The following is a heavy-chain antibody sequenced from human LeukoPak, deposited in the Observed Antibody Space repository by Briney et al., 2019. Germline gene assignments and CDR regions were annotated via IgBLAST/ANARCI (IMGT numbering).Heavy chain of an antibody. Sequence: PGGSLRLSCAASGFTFSSYSMNWVRQAPGKGLEWVSSISSSSSYIYYADSVKGRFTISRDNARNSLYLQMNSLRAEDTAVYYCARDPGVAASGWFDPWGQGTLVTVSS. CDR2: ISSSSSYI. J-gene: IGHJ5*02. CDR3: ARDPGVAASGWFDP. V-gene: IGHV3-21*01. D-gene: IGHD1-26*01. CDR1: GFTFSSYS.